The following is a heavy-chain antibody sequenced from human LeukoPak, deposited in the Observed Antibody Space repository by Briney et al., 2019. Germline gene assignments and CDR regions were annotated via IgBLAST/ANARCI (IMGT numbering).Heavy chain of an antibody. CDR1: GFTVSSNY. Sequence: GSLRLSCAASGFTVSSNYMSWVRQAPGKGLEWVSVIYSGGSTYYADSVKGRFTISRDNSKNTLYLQMNSLRAEDTAVYYCARTEYYYDSYGAFDIWGQGTMVTVSS. J-gene: IGHJ3*02. D-gene: IGHD3-22*01. V-gene: IGHV3-66*01. CDR2: IYSGGST. CDR3: ARTEYYYDSYGAFDI.